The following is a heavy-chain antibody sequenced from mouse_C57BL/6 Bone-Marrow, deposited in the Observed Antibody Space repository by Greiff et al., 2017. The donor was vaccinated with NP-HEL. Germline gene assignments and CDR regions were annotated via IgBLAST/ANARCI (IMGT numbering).Heavy chain of an antibody. CDR2: INPYNGGT. CDR1: GCTFTDYY. CDR3: AGYYGSSPWFAY. J-gene: IGHJ3*01. V-gene: IGHV1-19*01. D-gene: IGHD1-1*01. Sequence: VQLQQSGPVLVKPGASVKMSCKASGCTFTDYYMNWVKQSHGKSLEWIGVINPYNGGTSYNQKLKGKATLTVDKSSSTAYMELNSLTSEDSAVYYCAGYYGSSPWFAYWGQWTLVTVSA.